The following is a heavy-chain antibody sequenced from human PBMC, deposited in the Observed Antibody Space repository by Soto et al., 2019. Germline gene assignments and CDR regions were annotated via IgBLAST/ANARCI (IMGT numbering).Heavy chain of an antibody. D-gene: IGHD2-15*01. Sequence: GGSLRLSCAASGFTFSSYAMSWVRQAPGKGLEWVSAISGSGGSTYYADSVKGRFTISRDNSKNTLYLQMNSLRAEDTAVYYCAKTLNLGYCSGGSCPLDYWGQGTLVTVSS. J-gene: IGHJ4*02. CDR1: GFTFSSYA. V-gene: IGHV3-23*01. CDR2: ISGSGGST. CDR3: AKTLNLGYCSGGSCPLDY.